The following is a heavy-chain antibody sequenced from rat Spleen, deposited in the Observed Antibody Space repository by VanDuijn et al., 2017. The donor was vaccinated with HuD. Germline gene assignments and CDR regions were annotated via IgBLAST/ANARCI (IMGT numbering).Heavy chain of an antibody. CDR1: GFSLTSYN. D-gene: IGHD1-2*01. Sequence: QVQLKESGPGLVQPSETLSLTCTVSGFSLTSYNVHWVRQPPGKGLEWMGVMWSGGSTDYNSALKSRLSISRDTSKNQVFLKMNSLQSEDTTTYYCARDRAYYYSSYREGYFDYWGQGVMVTVSS. V-gene: IGHV2-45*01. CDR3: ARDRAYYYSSYREGYFDY. CDR2: MWSGGST. J-gene: IGHJ2*01.